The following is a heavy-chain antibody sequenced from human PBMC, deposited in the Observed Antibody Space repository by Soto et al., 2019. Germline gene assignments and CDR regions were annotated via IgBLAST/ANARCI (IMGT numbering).Heavy chain of an antibody. D-gene: IGHD5-18*01. V-gene: IGHV3-7*04. Sequence: EVQLVESGGGLVQPGGSLRLSCAASGFTCSSYWMSWVRQAPGKGLEWVANIKQDGSEKYYVDSVKGRFTISRDNAKNSLYLQMNSLRAEDTAVYYCAREFDGYSYGYVGLDYWGQGTLVTVSS. CDR2: IKQDGSEK. CDR3: AREFDGYSYGYVGLDY. CDR1: GFTCSSYW. J-gene: IGHJ4*02.